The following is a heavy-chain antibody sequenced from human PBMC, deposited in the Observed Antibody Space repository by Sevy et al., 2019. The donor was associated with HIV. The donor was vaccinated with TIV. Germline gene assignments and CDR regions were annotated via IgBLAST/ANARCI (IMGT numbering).Heavy chain of an antibody. V-gene: IGHV3-7*01. CDR1: GFTFSSSW. CDR2: INEDGSTK. D-gene: IGHD3-16*01. Sequence: GGSLRLSCAGSGFTFSSSWMTWVRQVADKGLEWVAKINEDGSTKYYVDSVRGRFTISRDNAKSSLYLQMNSLRAEDXXXXXXXXGGNLFNWGQGTLVTVSS. CDR3: XXGGNLFN. J-gene: IGHJ4*02.